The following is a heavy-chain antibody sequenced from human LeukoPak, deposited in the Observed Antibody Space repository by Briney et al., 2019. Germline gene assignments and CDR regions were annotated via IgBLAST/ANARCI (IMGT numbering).Heavy chain of an antibody. Sequence: SETLSLTCTVSGGSISGYYWSWIRQPPGKGLEWIAYIYYNGISNYNPSLKSRVIISVDSSKNQFSLKLTSVTAADTAVYYCANSGSQQIDYWGQGTLVTVSS. V-gene: IGHV4-59*12. CDR1: GGSISGYY. D-gene: IGHD1-14*01. CDR3: ANSGSQQIDY. CDR2: IYYNGIS. J-gene: IGHJ4*02.